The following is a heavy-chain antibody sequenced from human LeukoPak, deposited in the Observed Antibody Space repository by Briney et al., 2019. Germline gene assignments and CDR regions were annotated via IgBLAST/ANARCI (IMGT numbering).Heavy chain of an antibody. CDR2: INAGNGNT. CDR3: ARGGVAAAVQLDY. J-gene: IGHJ4*02. D-gene: IGHD6-13*01. CDR1: GYTFTSYA. V-gene: IGHV1-3*01. Sequence: GASVKVSCKASGYTFTSYATHWVRQAPGQRLEWMGWINAGNGNTKYSQKFQGRVTITRDTSASTAYMELSSLRSEDTAVYYCARGGVAAAVQLDYWGQGTLVTVSS.